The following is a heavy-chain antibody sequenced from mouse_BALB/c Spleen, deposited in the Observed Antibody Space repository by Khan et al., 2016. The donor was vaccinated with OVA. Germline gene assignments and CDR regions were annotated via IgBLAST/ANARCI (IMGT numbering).Heavy chain of an antibody. CDR1: GYTFTSYW. J-gene: IGHJ4*01. V-gene: IGHV1S41*01. D-gene: IGHD2-10*01. CDR3: ARQTYYGNSSYAMDY. Sequence: DLVKPGASVKLSCKASGYTFTSYWINWIKQRPGQGLEWIGRIGPGSGSTDYNEMFRDKATLTVDTSSSTVYIRLSSLSSEDSAVYFCARQTYYGNSSYAMDYWGQGTSVTVSS. CDR2: IGPGSGST.